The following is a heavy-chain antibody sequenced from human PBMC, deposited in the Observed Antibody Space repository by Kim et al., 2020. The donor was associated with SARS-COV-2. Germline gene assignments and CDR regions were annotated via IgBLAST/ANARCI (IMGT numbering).Heavy chain of an antibody. J-gene: IGHJ4*02. CDR1: GFILSDFW. CDR2: INADGSEK. V-gene: IGHV3-7*01. CDR3: ARAGASRSLAVI. D-gene: IGHD6-19*01. Sequence: GGSLRLSCAASGFILSDFWMNWVRQAPGKGLEWVAHINADGSEKQYVDSVKGRFTISRDSAKNSLFLQMSSLRADTAVYYCARAGASRSLAVIWGQGSLV.